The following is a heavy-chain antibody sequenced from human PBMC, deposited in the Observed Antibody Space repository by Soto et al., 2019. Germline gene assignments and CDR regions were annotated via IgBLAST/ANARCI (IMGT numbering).Heavy chain of an antibody. V-gene: IGHV1-69*13. D-gene: IGHD3-10*01. CDR2: IIPIFGTA. J-gene: IGHJ6*02. Sequence: SVKVSCKASGGTFRSYAISWVRQAPGQGLEWMGGIIPIFGTANYAQKFQGRVTITADESTSTAYMELSSLRSEDTAVYYCARASARNYGSPLYGMDVWGQGTTVTVSS. CDR3: ARASARNYGSPLYGMDV. CDR1: GGTFRSYA.